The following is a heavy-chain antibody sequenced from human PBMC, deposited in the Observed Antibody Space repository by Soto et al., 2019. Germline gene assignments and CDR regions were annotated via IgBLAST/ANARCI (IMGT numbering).Heavy chain of an antibody. J-gene: IGHJ4*02. Sequence: PGGSLRLSCAASGFIFSSYGMHWVRQAPGKGLEWVAVISHDGSRENYVDSVKGRFTISRDNSKNTQYLQMNSLRAEDTAVYYCAKDTYYYSSTGCYVFDYWGQGTLVTVSS. CDR3: AKDTYYYSSTGCYVFDY. CDR1: GFIFSSYG. D-gene: IGHD3-22*01. V-gene: IGHV3-30*18. CDR2: ISHDGSRE.